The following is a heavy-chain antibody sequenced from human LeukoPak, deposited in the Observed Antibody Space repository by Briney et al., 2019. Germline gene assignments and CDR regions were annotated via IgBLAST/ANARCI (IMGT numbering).Heavy chain of an antibody. D-gene: IGHD2-21*01. Sequence: AASVKVSCKASGNTFTDYYLHWVRQAPGQGLEWMGWINTNSGGTRYAQKFQGRVTMTRDTSISTAYLELSGLTSDDTAVYYCARGYPNYCGPWGQGTTVTVSS. CDR2: INTNSGGT. CDR1: GNTFTDYY. V-gene: IGHV1-2*02. CDR3: ARGYPNYCGP. J-gene: IGHJ3*01.